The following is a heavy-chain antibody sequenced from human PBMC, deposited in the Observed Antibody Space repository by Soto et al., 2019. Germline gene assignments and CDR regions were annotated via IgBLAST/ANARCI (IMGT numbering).Heavy chain of an antibody. CDR2: ISGYNGKT. D-gene: IGHD3-10*01. Sequence: GASVKVSCKASGYTFTSFGVSWLRQAPGQGPEWMGGISGYNGKTKYTQKVQGRVTLTTDTSTATAYMELRSLRSDDAAVYFCARDKMIDDFGLGSFDYWGQGTVVTVSS. V-gene: IGHV1-18*04. CDR3: ARDKMIDDFGLGSFDY. CDR1: GYTFTSFG. J-gene: IGHJ4*02.